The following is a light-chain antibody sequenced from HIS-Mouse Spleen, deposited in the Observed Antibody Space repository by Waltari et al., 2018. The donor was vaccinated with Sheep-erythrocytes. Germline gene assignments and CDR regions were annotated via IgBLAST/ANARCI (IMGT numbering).Light chain of an antibody. Sequence: SYELTQPPSVSVSSGQTARITCSGDALPKKYAYWYQQKSGQAPVLVIYEDSKRPSGIPERFSGSSSGKMATLTISGAQVEDEADYYCYSTDSSGNHWVFGGGTKLTVL. V-gene: IGLV3-10*01. CDR3: YSTDSSGNHWV. CDR1: ALPKKY. CDR2: EDS. J-gene: IGLJ3*02.